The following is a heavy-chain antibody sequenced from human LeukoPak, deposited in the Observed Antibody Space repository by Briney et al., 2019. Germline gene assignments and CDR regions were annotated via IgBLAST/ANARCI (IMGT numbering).Heavy chain of an antibody. V-gene: IGHV1-24*01. CDR2: FDPEDGET. Sequence: ASVTLSCKVSGYTLTELSMHWVRQPPGKGLERMGGFDPEDGETIYAQKFQGRVTMTEDTSTDTAYMELSSLRSEDTAVYYCATVGGLELRLDYWGQGTLVTVSS. CDR3: ATVGGLELRLDY. CDR1: GYTLTELS. J-gene: IGHJ4*02. D-gene: IGHD1-7*01.